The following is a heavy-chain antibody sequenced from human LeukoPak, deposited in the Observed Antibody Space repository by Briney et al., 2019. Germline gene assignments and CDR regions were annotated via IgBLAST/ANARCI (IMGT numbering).Heavy chain of an antibody. CDR3: AKHKAERGSSGYDWGAFDI. V-gene: IGHV5-51*01. Sequence: GESLKISCKGSGYSFTSNWIGWVRQMPGKGPEWMGIIYPGDSDTRYSPSFQGQVTISADKSINTAYLQWSSLKASDTAMYYCAKHKAERGSSGYDWGAFDIWGQGTMVTVSS. J-gene: IGHJ3*02. D-gene: IGHD5-12*01. CDR2: IYPGDSDT. CDR1: GYSFTSNW.